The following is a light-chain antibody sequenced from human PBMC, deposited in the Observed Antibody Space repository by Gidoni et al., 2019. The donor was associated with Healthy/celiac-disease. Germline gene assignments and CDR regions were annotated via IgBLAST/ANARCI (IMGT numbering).Light chain of an antibody. CDR3: MQVLSVPLT. J-gene: IGKJ4*01. V-gene: IGKV2-28*01. CDR2: LTS. CDR1: KILLHGGGIHY. Sequence: DIVMTQSPLSLPVTPGEPASISCRSSKILLHGGGIHYLDWYVQNSGQSTHLLIFLTSNWASGVPDRFSGSGSGTDFTLKISRVEAEDVGVYYCMQVLSVPLTFGGGTKVEIK.